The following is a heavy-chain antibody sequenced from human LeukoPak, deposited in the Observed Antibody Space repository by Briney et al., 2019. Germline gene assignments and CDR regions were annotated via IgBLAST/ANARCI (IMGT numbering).Heavy chain of an antibody. CDR2: ISGSGGST. Sequence: GGSLRLSCAASGFTFTNYGMSWVRQVPGKGLEWVSSISGSGGSTYYADSVKGRFTISRDNSKNTLHLQMNSLRAEDTAVYYCAKDGAAAGTDYWGQAPLVTVSS. CDR1: GFTFTNYG. CDR3: AKDGAAAGTDY. V-gene: IGHV3-23*01. D-gene: IGHD6-13*01. J-gene: IGHJ4*02.